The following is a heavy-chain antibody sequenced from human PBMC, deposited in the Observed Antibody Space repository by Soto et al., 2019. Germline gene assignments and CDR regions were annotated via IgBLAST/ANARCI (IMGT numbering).Heavy chain of an antibody. J-gene: IGHJ6*02. CDR3: ARAYCSSTSCYIYYYYGMDV. Sequence: QVQLVQSGAEVKKPGSSVKVSCKASGGTFSSYAISWVRQAPGQGLEWMGGIIPIFGTANYAQKFQGRVTLTADKSTSTAYMELSSLRSEDTAVYYCARAYCSSTSCYIYYYYGMDVWGQGTTVTVSS. CDR2: IIPIFGTA. V-gene: IGHV1-69*06. CDR1: GGTFSSYA. D-gene: IGHD2-2*01.